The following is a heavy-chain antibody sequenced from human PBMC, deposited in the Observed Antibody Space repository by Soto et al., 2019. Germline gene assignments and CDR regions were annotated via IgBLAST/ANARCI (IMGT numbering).Heavy chain of an antibody. D-gene: IGHD4-4*01. CDR1: GFTFSSYA. CDR2: ISYDGSNK. Sequence: HPGGSLRLSCAASGFTFSSYAMHWVRQAPGKGLEWVAVISYDGSNKYYADSVKGRFTISRDNSKNTLYLQMNSLRLEDTAVYYCARPLWRDDYNWGYFDLWGRGTLVTVSS. V-gene: IGHV3-30-3*01. J-gene: IGHJ2*01. CDR3: ARPLWRDDYNWGYFDL.